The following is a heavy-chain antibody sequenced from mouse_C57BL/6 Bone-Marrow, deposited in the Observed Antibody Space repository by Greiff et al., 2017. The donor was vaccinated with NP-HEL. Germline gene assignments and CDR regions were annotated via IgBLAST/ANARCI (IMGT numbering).Heavy chain of an antibody. J-gene: IGHJ4*01. Sequence: EVQLVESGGDLVKPGGSLKLSCAASGFTFSSYGMSWVRQTPDKRLEWVATISSGGSYTYYPDSVKGRFTISRDNAKNTLYLQMSSLKSEDTAMYYCARPPVTTVDAMDYWGQGTSVTVSS. CDR3: ARPPVTTVDAMDY. CDR1: GFTFSSYG. V-gene: IGHV5-6*01. CDR2: ISSGGSYT. D-gene: IGHD1-1*01.